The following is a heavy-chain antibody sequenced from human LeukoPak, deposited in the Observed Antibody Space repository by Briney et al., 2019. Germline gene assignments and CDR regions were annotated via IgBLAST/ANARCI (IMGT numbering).Heavy chain of an antibody. CDR1: GGSISSYY. CDR2: IYYSGST. D-gene: IGHD1-26*01. CDR3: ARHSSGSYDYYYYYMDV. Sequence: PSETLSLTCTVSGGSISSYYWSWIRQPPGKGLEWIGSIYYSGSTYYNPSLKSRVTISVDTSKNQFSLKLSSVTAADTAVYYCARHSSGSYDYYYYYMDVWGKGTTVTVSS. J-gene: IGHJ6*03. V-gene: IGHV4-59*05.